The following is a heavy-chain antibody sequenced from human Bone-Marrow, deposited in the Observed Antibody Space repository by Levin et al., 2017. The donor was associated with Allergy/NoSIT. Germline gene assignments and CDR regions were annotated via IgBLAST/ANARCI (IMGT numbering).Heavy chain of an antibody. CDR3: ARETGNLGALDI. V-gene: IGHV1-69*13. CDR1: GDTFRSYA. Sequence: GASVKVSCKASGDTFRSYALNWVRQAPGQGLEWMGGITPIFGIPSYAQNFQGRVTITADDSTSTAYMELSSLRSADTAVYYCARETGNLGALDIWGQGTMVTVSS. CDR2: ITPIFGIP. D-gene: IGHD7-27*01. J-gene: IGHJ3*02.